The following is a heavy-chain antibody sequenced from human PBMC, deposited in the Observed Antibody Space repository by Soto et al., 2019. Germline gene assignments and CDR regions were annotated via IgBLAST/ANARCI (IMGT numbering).Heavy chain of an antibody. CDR3: STDLVVPAAKNYYMDV. CDR2: IKSKTDGGTT. CDR1: GFTFSNAW. V-gene: IGHV3-15*01. Sequence: EVQLVESGGGLVKPGGSLRLSCAASGFTFSNAWMSWVRQAPGKGLEWVGRIKSKTDGGTTDYAAPVKGRFTISRDDSKNTLYLEMNSLKTEDTGVYYCSTDLVVPAAKNYYMDVWGKGTTVTVSS. D-gene: IGHD2-2*01. J-gene: IGHJ6*03.